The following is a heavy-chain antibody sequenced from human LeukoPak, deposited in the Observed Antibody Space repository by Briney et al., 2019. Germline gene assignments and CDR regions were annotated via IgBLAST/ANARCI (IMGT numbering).Heavy chain of an antibody. Sequence: ASVKVSCKASGYTFTSYGISWVRQAPGQGLEWMGWISAYNGNTNYAQKLQGRVTMTTDTSTSTAYMELRSLRSDDTAVYYCARDFATSYYYYMDVWGKGTTVTVSS. V-gene: IGHV1-18*01. CDR3: ARDFATSYYYYMDV. J-gene: IGHJ6*03. CDR1: GYTFTSYG. CDR2: ISAYNGNT. D-gene: IGHD1-26*01.